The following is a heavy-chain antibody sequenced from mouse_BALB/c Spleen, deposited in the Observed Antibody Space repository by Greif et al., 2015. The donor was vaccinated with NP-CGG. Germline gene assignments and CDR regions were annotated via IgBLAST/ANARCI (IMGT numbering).Heavy chain of an antibody. CDR1: GYTFTSYW. J-gene: IGHJ2*01. CDR3: TSWDY. V-gene: IGHV1S22*01. Sequence: LKESGSELVRPGASVKLSCKASGYTFTSYWMHWVKQRHGQGLGWIGNIYPGSGSTNYDEKFKSKGTLTVDTSSSTAYVHLSSLTSEDSAVYYCTSWDYWGQGTTLTVSS. CDR2: IYPGSGST.